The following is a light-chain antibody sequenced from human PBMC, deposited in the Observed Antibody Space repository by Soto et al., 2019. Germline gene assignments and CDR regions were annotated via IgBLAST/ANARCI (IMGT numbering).Light chain of an antibody. CDR2: EAS. CDR3: QQRSNWLIT. V-gene: IGKV3-11*01. J-gene: IGKJ5*01. Sequence: EIVLTQSPATLSLSPGERATLSCRASQSVSSYLAWYQQKPGQAPRLRIYEASNRATGIPARFSGSGSGTDFTLTSSSLEPEDFAVYYCQQRSNWLITFGQGTRLEIK. CDR1: QSVSSY.